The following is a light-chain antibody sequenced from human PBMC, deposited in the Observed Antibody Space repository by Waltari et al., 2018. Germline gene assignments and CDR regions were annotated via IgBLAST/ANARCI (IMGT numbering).Light chain of an antibody. Sequence: SNELTQPPSVSVSPGQTARITRSGAALATENVYWYQQKPGQAPLLVKYKDNERPAGIPERFTGSSSGTTVTLIINGVQAEDEADYYCQSTDTTGTYLVFGGGTKLTVL. CDR2: KDN. V-gene: IGLV3-25*03. CDR3: QSTDTTGTYLV. CDR1: ALATEN. J-gene: IGLJ2*01.